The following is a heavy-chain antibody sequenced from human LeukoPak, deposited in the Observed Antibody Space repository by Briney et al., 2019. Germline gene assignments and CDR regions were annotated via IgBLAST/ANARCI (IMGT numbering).Heavy chain of an antibody. Sequence: GASVKVSCKASGYTFTSYDINWVRQAPGQGLEWMGRIIPILGIANYAQKFQGRVTITADKSTSTAYMELSSLRSEDTAVYYCARVSAVVPAAIIYYGMDVWGQGTTVTVSS. CDR3: ARVSAVVPAAIIYYGMDV. V-gene: IGHV1-69*04. CDR1: GYTFTSYD. CDR2: IIPILGIA. D-gene: IGHD2-2*01. J-gene: IGHJ6*02.